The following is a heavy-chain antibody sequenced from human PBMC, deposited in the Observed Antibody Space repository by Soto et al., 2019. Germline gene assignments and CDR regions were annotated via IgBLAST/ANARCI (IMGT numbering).Heavy chain of an antibody. J-gene: IGHJ6*02. Sequence: LRFSCAASGFTFSSYSMNWVRQAPGKGLEWVSSISSSSSYIYYADSVKGRFTISRDNAKNSLYLQMNSLRAEDTAVYYCAREARFLEWQRTYYYYYGMDVWGQGTTVTVSS. CDR3: AREARFLEWQRTYYYYYGMDV. V-gene: IGHV3-21*01. D-gene: IGHD3-3*01. CDR2: ISSSSSYI. CDR1: GFTFSSYS.